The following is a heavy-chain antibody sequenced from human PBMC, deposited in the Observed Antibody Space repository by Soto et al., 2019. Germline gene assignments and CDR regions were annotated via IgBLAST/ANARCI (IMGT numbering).Heavy chain of an antibody. V-gene: IGHV3-74*01. Sequence: PGGSLRLSCAASGFTFSSYWMHWVRQAPGKGLVWVSRINSDGSSTSYADSVKGRFTISRDNAKNTLYLQMNSLRAEDTAVYYCAKALALRHSGYDEQTEASGWFDPWGQGTLVTVSS. CDR1: GFTFSSYW. J-gene: IGHJ5*02. CDR2: INSDGSST. D-gene: IGHD5-12*01. CDR3: AKALALRHSGYDEQTEASGWFDP.